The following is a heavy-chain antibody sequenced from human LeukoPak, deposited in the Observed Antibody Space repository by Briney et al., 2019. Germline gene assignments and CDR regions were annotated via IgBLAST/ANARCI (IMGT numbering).Heavy chain of an antibody. Sequence: ESLKISGKGSGYSFTSYWSGWVRRMPGKGLGWMGIIYPGDSDTTYSPSFQGQVTISADKSISTAYLQWSSLRASDAAMYYCARAVIPNYYYYGMDVWGQGTTVTVSS. V-gene: IGHV5-51*01. J-gene: IGHJ6*02. CDR2: IYPGDSDT. CDR3: ARAVIPNYYYYGMDV. CDR1: GYSFTSYW. D-gene: IGHD3-16*02.